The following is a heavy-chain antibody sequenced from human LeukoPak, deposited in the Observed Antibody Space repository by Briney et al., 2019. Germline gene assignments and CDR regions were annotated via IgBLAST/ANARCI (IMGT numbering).Heavy chain of an antibody. J-gene: IGHJ6*02. V-gene: IGHV4-34*01. CDR2: INHSGST. CDR3: ALGNHIAAAGDYYYYYCMDV. D-gene: IGHD6-13*01. Sequence: SETLSLTCAVYGGPFSGYYWSWIRQPPGKGLEWIGEINHSGSTNYNPSLKSRVTISVDTSKNQFSLKLSSVTAADTAVYYCALGNHIAAAGDYYYYYCMDVWGQGTTVTVSS. CDR1: GGPFSGYY.